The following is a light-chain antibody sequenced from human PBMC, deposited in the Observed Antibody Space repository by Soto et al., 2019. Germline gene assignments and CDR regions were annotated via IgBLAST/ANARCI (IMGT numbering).Light chain of an antibody. J-gene: IGKJ2*01. CDR1: QSVSSSY. V-gene: IGKV3-20*01. CDR3: QQYGSSPFT. CDR2: AAS. Sequence: EIVLTQSPGTLSLSPGERATLSCRASQSVSSSYLAWYQQKPGQAPRLLIYAASSRAAGIPDRFSGSWSGTDFTLTISRLEPEDFAVYYCQQYGSSPFTFGQGAKLEIK.